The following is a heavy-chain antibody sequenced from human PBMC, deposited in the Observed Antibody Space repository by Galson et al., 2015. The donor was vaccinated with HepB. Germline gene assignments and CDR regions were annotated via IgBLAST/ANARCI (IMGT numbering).Heavy chain of an antibody. V-gene: IGHV3-21*01. CDR2: ISSGTGYI. D-gene: IGHD2-21*02. CDR1: RFTFSSYT. Sequence: SLRLSCAASRFTFSSYTMNWVRQTPGKGLEWVSSISSGTGYIYYADSVRGRSTISRDNAKSSLYLQMHRLRAEDTAVYYCARGSYCGGDCYSDDAFDIWGQGTMVTVSS. CDR3: ARGSYCGGDCYSDDAFDI. J-gene: IGHJ3*02.